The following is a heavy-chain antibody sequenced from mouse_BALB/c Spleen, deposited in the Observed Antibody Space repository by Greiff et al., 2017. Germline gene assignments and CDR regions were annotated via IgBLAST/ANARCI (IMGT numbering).Heavy chain of an antibody. D-gene: IGHD2-14*01. Sequence: EVHLVESGGGLVKPGGSLKLSCAASGFTFSSYAMSWVRQSPEKRLEWVAEISSGGSYTYYPDTVTGRFTISRDNAKNTLYLEMSSLRSEDTAMYYCARGPYYRYDVGAWFAYWGQGTLVTVSA. CDR2: ISSGGSYT. CDR3: ARGPYYRYDVGAWFAY. CDR1: GFTFSSYA. J-gene: IGHJ3*01. V-gene: IGHV5-9-4*01.